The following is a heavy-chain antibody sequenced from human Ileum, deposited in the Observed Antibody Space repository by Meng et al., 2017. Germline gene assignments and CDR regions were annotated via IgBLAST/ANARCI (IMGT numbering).Heavy chain of an antibody. CDR1: GYTFSSFA. J-gene: IGHJ4*02. CDR3: ARSALSSSSYWMNDY. V-gene: IGHV7-4-1*02. Sequence: ASVKVSCKASGYTFSSFAMNWVRQAPGQGLEWMGWINTNTGTPSYAQDFTGRFVFSLDTSVSTAFLQISSLKAEDTAVYYCARSALSSSSYWMNDYWGRGTLVTVSS. D-gene: IGHD6-13*01. CDR2: INTNTGTP.